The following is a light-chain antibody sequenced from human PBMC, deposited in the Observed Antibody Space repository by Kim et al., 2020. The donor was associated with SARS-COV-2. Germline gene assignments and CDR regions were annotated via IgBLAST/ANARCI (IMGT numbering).Light chain of an antibody. V-gene: IGLV3-19*01. J-gene: IGLJ2*01. CDR3: NSRDNSGKHLR. Sequence: ALGQKVRITCQGDSLRSYSASWYQQKPGQAPVLVIYGENNRPSGIPDRFSGSTLGNTASLTITGAQAEDEADYYCNSRDNSGKHLRFGGGTQLTVL. CDR2: GEN. CDR1: SLRSYS.